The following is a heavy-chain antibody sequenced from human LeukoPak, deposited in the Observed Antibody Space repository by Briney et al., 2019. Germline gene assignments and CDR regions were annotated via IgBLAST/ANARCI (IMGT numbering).Heavy chain of an antibody. CDR1: GFTFSNYN. D-gene: IGHD1-26*01. CDR3: ARDPYNGSYGDDYYYYMDV. CDR2: ITRGSIYT. Sequence: GGSLRPSCAASGFTFSNYNMNWVRQTPGKGLEWVSSITRGSIYTFYADSVKGRFTISRDNAKNSLSLQMNSLRAEDTAVYYCARDPYNGSYGDDYYYYMDVWGKGTTVTISS. V-gene: IGHV3-21*01. J-gene: IGHJ6*03.